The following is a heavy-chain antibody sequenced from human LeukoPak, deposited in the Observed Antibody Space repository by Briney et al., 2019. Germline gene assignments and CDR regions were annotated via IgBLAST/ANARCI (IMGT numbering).Heavy chain of an antibody. CDR3: AKDFLSSYYYDSSGYYG. V-gene: IGHV3-43*02. Sequence: GGSVRLSCAASGFTFDDYAMHWVRHAPGKGLEWVSLISGDGGSTYYADSVKGRFTISRDNSKNSLYLQMNSLRTEDTALYYCAKDFLSSYYYDSSGYYGWGQGTLVTVSS. CDR1: GFTFDDYA. D-gene: IGHD3-22*01. J-gene: IGHJ4*02. CDR2: ISGDGGST.